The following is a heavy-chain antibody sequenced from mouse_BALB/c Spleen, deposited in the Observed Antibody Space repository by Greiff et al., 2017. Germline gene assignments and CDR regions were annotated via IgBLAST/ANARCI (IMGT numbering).Heavy chain of an antibody. Sequence: EVQRVESGGGLVQPGGSRKLSCAASGFTFSSFGIHWVRQAPEKGLEWVAYISSGSNTIYYADTVKGRFTISRDNPKNTLFLQMTSLRSEDTAIYYCARSFNYGSSYVAYWGQGTLVTVSA. J-gene: IGHJ3*01. D-gene: IGHD1-1*01. CDR3: ARSFNYGSSYVAY. V-gene: IGHV5-17*02. CDR1: GFTFSSFG. CDR2: ISSGSNTI.